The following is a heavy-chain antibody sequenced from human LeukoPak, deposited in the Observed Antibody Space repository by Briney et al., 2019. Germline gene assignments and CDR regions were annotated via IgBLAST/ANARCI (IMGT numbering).Heavy chain of an antibody. V-gene: IGHV3-9*01. CDR1: GFTFDDYA. D-gene: IGHD6-19*01. CDR2: ISWNSGSI. CDR3: AKGGSSGWF. J-gene: IGHJ4*02. Sequence: GGSLRLSCAASGFTFDDYAMHWVRQAPGKGLEWVSGISWNSGSIGYADSVKGRFTISRDNAKNSLYLQMNSLRAEDTALYYCAKGGSSGWFGGQGTLVTVSS.